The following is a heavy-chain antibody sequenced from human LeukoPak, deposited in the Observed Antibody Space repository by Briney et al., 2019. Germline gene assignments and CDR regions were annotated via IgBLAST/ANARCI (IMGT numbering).Heavy chain of an antibody. J-gene: IGHJ4*02. D-gene: IGHD5-24*01. CDR3: ARDYKYAFDN. Sequence: PGGSLRLSCAASGFTFSDYSMNWVRQAPGKGLEWISYIWIDSSNTNYADSVKGRFNISGDKEKNSLYLQMNSLRVQDTALYYCARDYKYAFDNWGQGTLVTVSS. V-gene: IGHV3-48*01. CDR2: IWIDSSNT. CDR1: GFTFSDYS.